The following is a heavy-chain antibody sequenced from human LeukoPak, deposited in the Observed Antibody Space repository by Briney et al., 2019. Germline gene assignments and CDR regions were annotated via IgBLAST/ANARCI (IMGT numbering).Heavy chain of an antibody. D-gene: IGHD6-13*01. Sequence: SETLCLTCAVSGGSISSDNWWSWVRQPPGKGLEWSGEFYHSGSTNYNPSLESRVTISVDKSKNHFSLKLSSVTAADMAVYYRARDGFKAAGPFLYWGQGTLVTVSS. CDR2: FYHSGST. CDR1: GGSISSDNW. V-gene: IGHV4-4*02. J-gene: IGHJ4*02. CDR3: ARDGFKAAGPFLY.